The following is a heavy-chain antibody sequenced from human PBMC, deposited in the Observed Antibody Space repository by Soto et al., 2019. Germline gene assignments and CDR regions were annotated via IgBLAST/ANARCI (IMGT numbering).Heavy chain of an antibody. V-gene: IGHV1-2*04. Sequence: GASVKVACKASGYTVTVYYMHWVRQAPGQRLEWMGWINPNSGGTNYAQKFQGWVTMTRDTSISTAYMELSRLRSDDTAVYYCARSGQYYDFWSGYSPFSWFDPWGQGTLVTVSS. CDR2: INPNSGGT. CDR1: GYTVTVYY. D-gene: IGHD3-3*01. CDR3: ARSGQYYDFWSGYSPFSWFDP. J-gene: IGHJ5*02.